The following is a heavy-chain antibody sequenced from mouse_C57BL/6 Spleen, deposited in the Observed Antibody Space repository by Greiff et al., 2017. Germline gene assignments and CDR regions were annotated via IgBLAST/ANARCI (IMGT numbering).Heavy chain of an antibody. Sequence: QVQLQQPGTELVKPGASVKLSCKASGYTFTSYWMHWVKQRPGQGLEWIGNINPSNGGTNYNEKFKSKATLTVDKSSSTAYMQLSSLTSEDSAVYYCARGGSNYFTYYAMDYWGQGTSVTVSS. V-gene: IGHV1-53*01. J-gene: IGHJ4*01. CDR2: INPSNGGT. CDR1: GYTFTSYW. CDR3: ARGGSNYFTYYAMDY. D-gene: IGHD2-5*01.